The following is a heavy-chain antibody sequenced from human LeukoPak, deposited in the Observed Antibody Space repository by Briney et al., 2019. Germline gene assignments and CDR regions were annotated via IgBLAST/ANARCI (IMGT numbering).Heavy chain of an antibody. J-gene: IGHJ2*01. D-gene: IGHD2-21*02. CDR2: LYRGSTT. CDR3: ARGSCGGDCCLARGWYFDL. Sequence: WGSLRLSCAASGFTVSSNYMNWVRQAPGKGLEWVSVLYRGSTTYYADSVKGRFTISRDNSKNTLYLQMNSLRAEDTAVYYCARGSCGGDCCLARGWYFDLWGRGTLVTVS. V-gene: IGHV3-53*01. CDR1: GFTVSSNY.